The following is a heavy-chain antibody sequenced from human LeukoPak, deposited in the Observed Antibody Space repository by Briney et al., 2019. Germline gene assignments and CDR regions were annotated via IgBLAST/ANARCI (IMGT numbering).Heavy chain of an antibody. CDR1: GYSISSGYY. CDR2: IYHSGST. V-gene: IGHV4-38-2*02. J-gene: IGHJ4*02. D-gene: IGHD3-22*01. CDR3: ARDLDYYDSSGYDY. Sequence: SETLSLTCTVSGYSISSGYYWGWIRQPPGKGLEWIGSIYHSGSTYYNPSLKSRVTISVDTSKNQFSLKLSSVTAADTAVYYCARDLDYYDSSGYDYWGQGTLVTVSS.